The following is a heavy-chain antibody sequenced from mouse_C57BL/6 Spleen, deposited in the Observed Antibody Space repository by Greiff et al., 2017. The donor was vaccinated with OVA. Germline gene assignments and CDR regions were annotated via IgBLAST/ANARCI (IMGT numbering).Heavy chain of an antibody. CDR3: AREGWDYERYFDV. CDR2: ISYDGSN. D-gene: IGHD2-4*01. V-gene: IGHV3-6*01. CDR1: GYSITSGYY. J-gene: IGHJ1*03. Sequence: EVKVEESGPGLVKPSQSLSLTCSVTGYSITSGYYWNWIRQFPGNKLEWMGYISYDGSNNYNPSLKNRISITRDTSKNQFFLKLNSVTTEDTATYYCAREGWDYERYFDVWGTGTTVTVSS.